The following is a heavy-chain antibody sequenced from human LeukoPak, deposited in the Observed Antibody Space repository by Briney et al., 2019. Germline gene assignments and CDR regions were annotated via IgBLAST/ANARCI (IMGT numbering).Heavy chain of an antibody. Sequence: GGSLRLSCAASGFTFSSYWMSWVRQAPGKGLEWVANIKQDGSEKNYVDSVKGRFTVSRDNAKNSLYLQMNSLRAEDTAVYYCAKDNGDSGYDPLFDYWGQGTLVTVSS. V-gene: IGHV3-7*01. D-gene: IGHD5-12*01. CDR1: GFTFSSYW. CDR3: AKDNGDSGYDPLFDY. CDR2: IKQDGSEK. J-gene: IGHJ4*02.